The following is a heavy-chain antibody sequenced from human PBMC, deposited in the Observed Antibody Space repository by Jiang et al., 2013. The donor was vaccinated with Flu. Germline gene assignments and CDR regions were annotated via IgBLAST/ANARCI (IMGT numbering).Heavy chain of an antibody. D-gene: IGHD2-2*01. J-gene: IGHJ5*02. V-gene: IGHV1-18*01. Sequence: VQLVESGAEVKKPGASVKVSCKASGYTFTSYGINWVRQAPGQGLEWMGWISAYNGNTNHAQKLQGRVTMTTDTSTSTAYMELRSLRSDDTAVYYCARVRCSSTSCYSGWFDPGAREPWSPSPQ. CDR3: ARVRCSSTSCYSGWFDP. CDR2: ISAYNGNT. CDR1: GYTFTSYG.